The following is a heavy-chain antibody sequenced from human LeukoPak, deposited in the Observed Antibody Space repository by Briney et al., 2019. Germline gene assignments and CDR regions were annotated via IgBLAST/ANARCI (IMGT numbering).Heavy chain of an antibody. J-gene: IGHJ4*02. D-gene: IGHD3-3*01. CDR3: AKDGLQFSEWLPPLGY. V-gene: IGHV3-23*01. CDR1: GFTFDDYA. Sequence: PGGSLRLPCAASGFTFDDYAMPWVRQAPGKGLEWVSLISGNAGSTYYADSVKGRFTISRDITKNTLYLQMNSLRAEDTAVYYCAKDGLQFSEWLPPLGYWGQGTLVTVSS. CDR2: ISGNAGST.